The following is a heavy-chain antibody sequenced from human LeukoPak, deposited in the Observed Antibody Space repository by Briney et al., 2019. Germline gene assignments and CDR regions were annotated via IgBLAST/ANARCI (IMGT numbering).Heavy chain of an antibody. D-gene: IGHD2-15*01. V-gene: IGHV3-30*03. J-gene: IGHJ3*02. CDR2: ISYDGSDK. CDR3: ARIRHSRGYCSGGSCLGMGAFDI. CDR1: GFTFSDYG. Sequence: GRSLRLSCAASGFTFSDYGMHWVRQAPGKGLEWVALISYDGSDKYYADSVKGRFTISRDNAKNSLYLQMNSLRAEDTAVYYCARIRHSRGYCSGGSCLGMGAFDIWGQGTMVTVSS.